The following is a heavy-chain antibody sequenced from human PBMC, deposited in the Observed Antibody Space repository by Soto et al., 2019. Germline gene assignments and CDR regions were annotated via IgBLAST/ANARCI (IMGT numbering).Heavy chain of an antibody. CDR2: ISYDGSKK. J-gene: IGHJ4*02. Sequence: QVQLVESGGGVVQPGRSVRLSCAASGFTFSNNGMHWVRQAPGKGLEWVADISYDGSKKYYVESVKGRFTISRDNSKNTLYLQMNSLRPEDTAVYYCAKDRVESGLGEVDYWGQGTLVTVSS. V-gene: IGHV3-30*18. CDR1: GFTFSNNG. CDR3: AKDRVESGLGEVDY. D-gene: IGHD3-16*01.